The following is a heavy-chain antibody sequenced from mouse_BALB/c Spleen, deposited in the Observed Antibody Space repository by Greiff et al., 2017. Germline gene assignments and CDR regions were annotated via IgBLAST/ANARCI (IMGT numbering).Heavy chain of an antibody. CDR1: GSNIKDTY. J-gene: IGHJ3*01. Sequence: VQLQQSGAELVKPGASVKLSCTASGSNIKDTYMHWVKQRPEQGLEWIGRIVPANGNTKYDPKFQGKATITADTSSNTAYLQLSSLTSEDTAVDYWASHVLLRSWFAYWGQGTLVTVSA. D-gene: IGHD1-1*01. CDR2: IVPANGNT. CDR3: ASHVLLRSWFAY. V-gene: IGHV14-3*02.